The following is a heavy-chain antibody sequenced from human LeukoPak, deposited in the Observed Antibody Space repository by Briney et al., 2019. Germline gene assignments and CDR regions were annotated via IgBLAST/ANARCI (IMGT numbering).Heavy chain of an antibody. V-gene: IGHV3-15*01. CDR2: IKSKTDGGTT. J-gene: IGHJ4*02. CDR1: GFTFFNAW. Sequence: GGSLRLSCAASGFTFFNAWMSWVRQAPGKGLEWVGRIKSKTDGGTTDYAAPVKGRFTISRDDSKNTLYLQMNSLKTEDTAVYYCTTDDPRGYSYGIDYWGQGTLVTVSS. D-gene: IGHD5-18*01. CDR3: TTDDPRGYSYGIDY.